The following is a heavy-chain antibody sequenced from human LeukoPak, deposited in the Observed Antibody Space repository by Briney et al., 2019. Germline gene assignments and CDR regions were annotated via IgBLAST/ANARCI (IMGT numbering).Heavy chain of an antibody. Sequence: PGGSLRLSCEASGFTFGDCGMSWVRQAPGKGLEWVSGINWNAGSPRYADSVKGRFTISRDNAKNSLYLQMNSLRAEDTALYYCAKDLSSAITSSLAMDVWGQGTTVTVSS. D-gene: IGHD3-22*01. CDR2: INWNAGSP. CDR1: GFTFGDCG. J-gene: IGHJ6*02. V-gene: IGHV3-20*04. CDR3: AKDLSSAITSSLAMDV.